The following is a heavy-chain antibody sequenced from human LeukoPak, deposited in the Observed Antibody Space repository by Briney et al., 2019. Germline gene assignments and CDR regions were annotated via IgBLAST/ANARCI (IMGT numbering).Heavy chain of an antibody. CDR2: INPNSGGT. CDR1: GYTFTGYY. V-gene: IGHV1-2*02. Sequence: ASVTVSCKASGYTFTGYYMHWVRQAPGQGLEWMGWINPNSGGTNYAQKFQGRVTMTRDTSISTAYMELSRLRSDDTAVYYCARQLRYFDWPTLNWFDPWGQGTLVTVSS. D-gene: IGHD3-9*01. J-gene: IGHJ5*02. CDR3: ARQLRYFDWPTLNWFDP.